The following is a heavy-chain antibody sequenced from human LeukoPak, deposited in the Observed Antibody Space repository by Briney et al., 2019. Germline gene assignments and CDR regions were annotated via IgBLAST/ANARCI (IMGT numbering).Heavy chain of an antibody. V-gene: IGHV4-30-4*01. CDR1: GGSISSGDYY. Sequence: SQTLSLTCTVSGGSISSGDYYWSWIRQPPGKGLEWIGYIYYSGSTYYNPSLKSRVTISVDTPKNQFSLKLSSVTAADTAVYYCAREVVVVVAAQNYGMDVWAKGPRSPSP. CDR2: IYYSGST. J-gene: IGHJ6*02. D-gene: IGHD2-15*01. CDR3: AREVVVVVAAQNYGMDV.